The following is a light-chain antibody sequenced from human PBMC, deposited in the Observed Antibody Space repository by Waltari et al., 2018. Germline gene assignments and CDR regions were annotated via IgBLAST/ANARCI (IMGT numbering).Light chain of an antibody. V-gene: IGLV2-23*02. Sequence: QSALTQPASVSGSPGQSITISCPGPSSDAGGYNYVSWYQQHPGKAPKLMIYDVSKRPSGVSNRFSGSKSGNTASLTISGLQAEDEADYYCCSYAGSSTYVFGTGTKVTVL. CDR2: DVS. CDR1: SSDAGGYNY. CDR3: CSYAGSSTYV. J-gene: IGLJ1*01.